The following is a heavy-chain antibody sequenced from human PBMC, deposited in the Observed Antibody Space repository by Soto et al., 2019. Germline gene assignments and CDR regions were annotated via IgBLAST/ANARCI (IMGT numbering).Heavy chain of an antibody. D-gene: IGHD1-1*01. CDR3: ARQRGTDAFDI. V-gene: IGHV4-59*08. CDR1: GGSISSYY. J-gene: IGHJ3*02. CDR2: IYYSGST. Sequence: TLSLTCTVSGGSISSYYWSWIRQPPGKGLEWIGYIYYSGSTNYNPSLKSRVTISVDTSKNQFSLKLSSVTAADTAAYYCARQRGTDAFDIWGQGTMVTVSS.